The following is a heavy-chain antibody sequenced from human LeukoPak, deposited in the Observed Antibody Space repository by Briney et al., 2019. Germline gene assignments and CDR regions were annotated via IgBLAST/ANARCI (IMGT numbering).Heavy chain of an antibody. J-gene: IGHJ4*02. V-gene: IGHV3-21*01. Sequence: GWSLRLSCAASGFTFSTYSMNWVRQAPGKGLEWVSSISSSSSYRYYADSVKGRFTISRDNAKNSLYLQMNSLRAEDTAVYYCARDTQPGGSTSSHFDYWGQGTLVTVSS. D-gene: IGHD2-2*01. CDR2: ISSSSSYR. CDR1: GFTFSTYS. CDR3: ARDTQPGGSTSSHFDY.